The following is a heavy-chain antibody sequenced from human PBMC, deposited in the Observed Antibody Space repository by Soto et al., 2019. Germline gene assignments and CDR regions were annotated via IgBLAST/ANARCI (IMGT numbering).Heavy chain of an antibody. D-gene: IGHD2-2*01. Sequence: QVQLQESGPGLVKPSQTLSLTCTVSGGSISSGGYYWSWIRQHPGKGLEWIGYIYYSGSTYYNPSLKSRVTISVDTSKNQFSLKLSSVTAADTAVYYCARDLIVVVPAAMEGGYYYYMDVWGKGTTVTVSS. V-gene: IGHV4-31*03. CDR1: GGSISSGGYY. CDR2: IYYSGST. J-gene: IGHJ6*03. CDR3: ARDLIVVVPAAMEGGYYYYMDV.